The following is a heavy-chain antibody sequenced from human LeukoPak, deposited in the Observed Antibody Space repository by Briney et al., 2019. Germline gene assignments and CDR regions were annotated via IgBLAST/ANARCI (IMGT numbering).Heavy chain of an antibody. Sequence: VASVKVSCKVSGGTFIVDVINWVRQAPGQGLEWMGGIIPIYAQPNYARNFQGRLTISADDSTSTAYMELSSLRSDDTGVYYCARGSSYRGFGEYVYYYYGMDVWGQGTTVTVSS. V-gene: IGHV1-69*13. D-gene: IGHD3-10*01. CDR1: GGTFIVDV. CDR2: IIPIYAQP. CDR3: ARGSSYRGFGEYVYYYYGMDV. J-gene: IGHJ6*02.